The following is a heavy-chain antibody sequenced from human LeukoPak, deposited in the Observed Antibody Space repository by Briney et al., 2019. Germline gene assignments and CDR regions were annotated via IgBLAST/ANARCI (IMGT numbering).Heavy chain of an antibody. D-gene: IGHD1-26*01. CDR2: ISWKSGSI. Sequence: GGSLRLSCAASGLTFDDYAVHWVRQAPGKGLEWVSGISWKSGSIGYAGSVKGRFTISRDNAKNSLYLQMNSLRTEDTALYYCAKSTSGSYYNPYFDYWGQGTLVTVSS. V-gene: IGHV3-9*01. CDR1: GLTFDDYA. CDR3: AKSTSGSYYNPYFDY. J-gene: IGHJ4*02.